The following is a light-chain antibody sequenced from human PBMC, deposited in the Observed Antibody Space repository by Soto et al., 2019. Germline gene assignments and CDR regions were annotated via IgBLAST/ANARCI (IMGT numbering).Light chain of an antibody. CDR2: RNN. CDR1: SSNFGSHY. V-gene: IGLV1-47*01. Sequence: QSVLTQPPSASGTPGQRVTISCSGSSSNFGSHYVYWYQQLPGTAPKLLIYRNNQRPSGVPDRFSGSKSGTSASLAISGLRSEDEADYYCAAWDDSLSGVVFGGGTKLTVL. J-gene: IGLJ2*01. CDR3: AAWDDSLSGVV.